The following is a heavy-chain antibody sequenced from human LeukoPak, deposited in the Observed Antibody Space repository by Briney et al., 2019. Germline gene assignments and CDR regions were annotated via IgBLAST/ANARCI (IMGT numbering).Heavy chain of an antibody. Sequence: GGSLRLSCAASGFTVSSNYMSWVRQAPGKGLEWVSVIYSGGSTYYADSVKGRLTISRDNSKNTLYLQMNSLRAEDTAVYYCARGEGYSYGFDYWGQGTLVTVSS. J-gene: IGHJ4*02. CDR2: IYSGGST. D-gene: IGHD5-18*01. CDR1: GFTVSSNY. CDR3: ARGEGYSYGFDY. V-gene: IGHV3-53*01.